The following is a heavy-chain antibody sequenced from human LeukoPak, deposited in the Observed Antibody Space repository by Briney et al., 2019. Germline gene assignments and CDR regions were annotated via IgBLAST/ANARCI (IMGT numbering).Heavy chain of an antibody. CDR2: IYPGGET. CDR3: ASPISGQSFDI. CDR1: GGSISSYY. V-gene: IGHV3-53*01. J-gene: IGHJ3*02. D-gene: IGHD6-19*01. Sequence: ETLSLTCTVSGGSISSYYWSWVRQAPGKGLEWVSVIYPGGETYYADFVKGRFTISRDNSKNTLYLQMNSLRAEDTAAYYCASPISGQSFDIWGQGTMVTVSS.